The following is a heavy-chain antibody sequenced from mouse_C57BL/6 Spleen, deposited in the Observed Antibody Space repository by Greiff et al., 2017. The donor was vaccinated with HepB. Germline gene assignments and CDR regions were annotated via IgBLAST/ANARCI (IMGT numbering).Heavy chain of an antibody. D-gene: IGHD1-1*01. V-gene: IGHV1-4*01. CDR2: INPSSGYT. CDR1: GYTFTSYT. CDR3: ARSTTVVADY. Sequence: VQLQQSGAELARPGASVKMSCKASGYTFTSYTMHWVKQRPGQGLEWIGYINPSSGYTKYNQTFKDKATLTADKSSSTAYMQLSSLTSEDSAVYYCARSTTVVADYWGQGTTLTVSS. J-gene: IGHJ2*01.